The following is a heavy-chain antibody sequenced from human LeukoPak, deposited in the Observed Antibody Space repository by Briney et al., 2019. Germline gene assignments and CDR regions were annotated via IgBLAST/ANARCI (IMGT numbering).Heavy chain of an antibody. Sequence: GGSLRLSCAASGFTLSSYGMHWVRQAPGKGLEWVAFIRYDGSNKYYADSVKGRFTISRDNSKNTLYLQMNSLRAEDTAVYYCAKDSFDIGVGAFDIWGQGTMVTVSS. CDR2: IRYDGSNK. J-gene: IGHJ3*02. D-gene: IGHD2-15*01. CDR3: AKDSFDIGVGAFDI. CDR1: GFTLSSYG. V-gene: IGHV3-30*02.